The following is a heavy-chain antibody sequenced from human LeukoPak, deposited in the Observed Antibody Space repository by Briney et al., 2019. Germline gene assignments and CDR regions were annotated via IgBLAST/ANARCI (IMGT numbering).Heavy chain of an antibody. CDR3: VRLDLYGYFDY. D-gene: IGHD2-8*01. Sequence: PSETLSLTCTVSGGSISSYYWSWIRQPPGKGLEGIGYIYYSGSTNYNPSLKSRVTISVGTSKNQFSLKLSSVTAADTAVYHCVRLDLYGYFDYWGQGTLVTVSS. J-gene: IGHJ4*02. CDR1: GGSISSYY. V-gene: IGHV4-59*08. CDR2: IYYSGST.